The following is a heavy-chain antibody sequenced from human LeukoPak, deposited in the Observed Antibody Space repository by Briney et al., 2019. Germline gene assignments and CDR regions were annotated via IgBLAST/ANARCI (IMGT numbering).Heavy chain of an antibody. CDR3: ASYGSGSYWN. V-gene: IGHV1-69*04. D-gene: IGHD3-10*01. CDR1: GGTFSSYA. Sequence: SVKVSCEASGGTFSSYAISWVRQAPGQGLEWMGRIIPILGIANYAQKFQGRVTITADKSTSTAYMELSSLRSEDTAVYYCASYGSGSYWNWGQGTLVTVSS. CDR2: IIPILGIA. J-gene: IGHJ4*02.